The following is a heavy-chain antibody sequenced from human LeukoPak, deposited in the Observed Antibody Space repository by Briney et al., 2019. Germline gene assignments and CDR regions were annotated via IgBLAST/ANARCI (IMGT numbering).Heavy chain of an antibody. Sequence: SVKVSCKASGGTFSSYAISWVRQAPGQGLEWMGGIIPIFGTANYAQKFQGRVTITADESTSTAYMELSSLRSEDTAVYYCARLRLLYYYGSGSYVSWFDPGAREPWSPSPQ. V-gene: IGHV1-69*01. D-gene: IGHD3-10*01. CDR3: ARLRLLYYYGSGSYVSWFDP. CDR1: GGTFSSYA. J-gene: IGHJ5*02. CDR2: IIPIFGTA.